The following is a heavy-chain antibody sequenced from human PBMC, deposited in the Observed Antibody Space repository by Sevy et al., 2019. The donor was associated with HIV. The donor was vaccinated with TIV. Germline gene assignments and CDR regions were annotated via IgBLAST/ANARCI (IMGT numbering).Heavy chain of an antibody. J-gene: IGHJ6*02. CDR2: ISWDGGST. CDR1: GFTFDDYT. D-gene: IGHD2-15*01. Sequence: GGSLRLSCAASGFTFDDYTMHWVRQAPGKGLEWVSLISWDGGSTYYADSVKGRFTISRDNSKNSLYLQMNSLRTEDTVLYYCAKDICGGSCYFSPSYYYGMDVWGQGTTVTVSS. CDR3: AKDICGGSCYFSPSYYYGMDV. V-gene: IGHV3-43*01.